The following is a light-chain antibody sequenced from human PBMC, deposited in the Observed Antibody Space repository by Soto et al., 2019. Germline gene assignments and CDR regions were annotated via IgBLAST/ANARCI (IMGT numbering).Light chain of an antibody. CDR2: AAS. J-gene: IGKJ1*01. CDR1: QSVSSSY. V-gene: IGKV3-20*01. CDR3: QNHGTT. Sequence: EIVLTQSPATLSLSPGERATLSCRASQSVSSSYLAWYQQKPGQAPRLLIYAASSRATGIPDRFSGGGSGTEFTLTMSRLEPEDSAVYYCQNHGTTFGQGTKV.